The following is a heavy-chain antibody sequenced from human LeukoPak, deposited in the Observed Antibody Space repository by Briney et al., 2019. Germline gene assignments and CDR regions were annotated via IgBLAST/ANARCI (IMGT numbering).Heavy chain of an antibody. D-gene: IGHD2-2*01. CDR1: GFTFSDFA. Sequence: PGGSLRLSCAASGFTFSDFAMHWVRQAPGKGLEWVSYISSSGSTIYYADSVKGRFTISRDNAKNSLYLQMNSLRAEDTAVYYCARDRCSSTSCYIDYWGQGTLVTVSS. J-gene: IGHJ4*02. CDR3: ARDRCSSTSCYIDY. V-gene: IGHV3-11*04. CDR2: ISSSGSTI.